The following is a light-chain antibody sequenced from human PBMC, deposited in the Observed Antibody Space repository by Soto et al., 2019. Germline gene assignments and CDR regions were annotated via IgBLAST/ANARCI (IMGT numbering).Light chain of an antibody. CDR3: QQYNSYS. Sequence: DVQMTQSPSTLSASVGDRASITCRASQSISSWLAWYQQKPGKAPKLLIYKASSLESGVPSRFSGSGSGTEFTLTISNLQPDDFATYYCQQYNSYSFGQGTKVDIK. CDR1: QSISSW. J-gene: IGKJ1*01. CDR2: KAS. V-gene: IGKV1-5*03.